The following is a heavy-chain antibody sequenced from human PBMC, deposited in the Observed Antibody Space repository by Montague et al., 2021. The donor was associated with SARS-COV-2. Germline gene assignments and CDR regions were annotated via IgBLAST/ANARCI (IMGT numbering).Heavy chain of an antibody. CDR1: GFSLSTSGMC. D-gene: IGHD4-23*01. Sequence: PALVKPTQTLTLTCTFSGFSLSTSGMCVSWIRQPPGKALEWLTLSDWDXDKYYSTSLKTRLTISKDTSKTQVVLTMTNMDPVDTATYYCARSYGTTVVTRAFDYWGQGTLVTVSS. CDR2: SDWDXDK. CDR3: ARSYGTTVVTRAFDY. V-gene: IGHV2-70*01. J-gene: IGHJ4*02.